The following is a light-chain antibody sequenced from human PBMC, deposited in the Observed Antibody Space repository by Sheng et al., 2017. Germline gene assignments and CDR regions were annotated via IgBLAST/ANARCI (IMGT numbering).Light chain of an antibody. V-gene: IGKV1-33*01. CDR3: QQYHIPPYT. Sequence: DIQMTQSPSSLSASVGDRVTITCQASQDISNYLNWYQQKPGKAPKLLIYGASNLETGVPSRFSGSGSGTDFTFTISSLQPEDIATYYCQQYHIPPYTFGQGTKLEI. CDR2: GAS. CDR1: QDISNY. J-gene: IGKJ2*01.